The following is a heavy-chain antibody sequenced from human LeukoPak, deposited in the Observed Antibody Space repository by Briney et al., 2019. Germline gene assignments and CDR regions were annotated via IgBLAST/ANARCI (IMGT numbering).Heavy chain of an antibody. D-gene: IGHD6-13*01. CDR2: IYASNGNT. Sequence: APVNVSCTPSGYIFTTYAMHSVCQGPGQSLEWMGWIYASNGNTKYSQKFQGRVTITRDTSANIAYMEVSSLRSEDTAVYYCATTVSAGTYRYFQHWGQGTLVTVSS. J-gene: IGHJ1*01. CDR1: GYIFTTYA. CDR3: ATTVSAGTYRYFQH. V-gene: IGHV1-3*01.